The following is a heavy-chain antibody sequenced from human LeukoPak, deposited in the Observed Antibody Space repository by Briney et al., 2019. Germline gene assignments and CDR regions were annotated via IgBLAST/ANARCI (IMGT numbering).Heavy chain of an antibody. J-gene: IGHJ4*02. CDR1: GGSIISSDY. D-gene: IGHD3-22*01. Sequence: TLSLTCDVSGGSIISSDYWSWVRQPPGKGLEWIGEISHSGSTNYNPSLKSRVTISVDRSNNQFSLKLSSVTAADTAVYYCARVGRYYDSTGSLDYWGQGTLVTVSS. CDR2: ISHSGST. V-gene: IGHV4-4*02. CDR3: ARVGRYYDSTGSLDY.